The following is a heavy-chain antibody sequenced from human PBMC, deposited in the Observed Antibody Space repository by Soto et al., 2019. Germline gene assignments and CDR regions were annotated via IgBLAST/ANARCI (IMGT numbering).Heavy chain of an antibody. CDR3: ARHSVHYYYGRDV. CDR2: IYYSGGT. D-gene: IGHD3-10*01. Sequence: SETLSLTCTVSGGSVSSGSYYWGWIRQPPGKGLEWIGSIYYSGGTYYNPSLKSRVTISVDTSKNQFSLKLSSVTAADTAVYYCARHSVHYYYGRDVRGQGTTVTVSS. V-gene: IGHV4-39*01. J-gene: IGHJ6*02. CDR1: GGSVSSGSYY.